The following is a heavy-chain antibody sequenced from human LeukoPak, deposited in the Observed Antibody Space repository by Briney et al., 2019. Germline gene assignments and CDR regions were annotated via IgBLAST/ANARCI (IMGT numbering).Heavy chain of an antibody. CDR1: GFTFSNYA. V-gene: IGHV3-23*01. D-gene: IGHD2-2*01. Sequence: GGSLRLSCTASGFTFSNYAMSWVRQAPGKGLEWFSAITGSGGDTYYSDSVKGRFIISRDSSKNSLYLHMNSLRAEDTAVYHCAKGSSASRPYYFDYWGQGTLVTVSS. J-gene: IGHJ4*02. CDR3: AKGSSASRPYYFDY. CDR2: ITGSGGDT.